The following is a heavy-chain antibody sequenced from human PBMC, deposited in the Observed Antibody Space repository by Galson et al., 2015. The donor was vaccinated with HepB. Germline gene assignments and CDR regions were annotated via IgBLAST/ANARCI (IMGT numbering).Heavy chain of an antibody. D-gene: IGHD3-10*01. V-gene: IGHV1-18*04. Sequence: SVKVSCKASGYTFTSYGISWVQQAPGQGLEWMGWISAYNGNTNYAQKLQGRVTMTTDTSTSTAYMELRSLRSDDTAVYYCAREGPLETYYYGSGMRGVGWFDPWGQGTLVTVSS. J-gene: IGHJ5*02. CDR2: ISAYNGNT. CDR3: AREGPLETYYYGSGMRGVGWFDP. CDR1: GYTFTSYG.